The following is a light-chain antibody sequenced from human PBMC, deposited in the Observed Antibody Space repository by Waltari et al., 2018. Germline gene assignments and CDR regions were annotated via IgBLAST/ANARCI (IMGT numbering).Light chain of an antibody. Sequence: IQMTQSPSSLSASVGDPVTITCQASQGIGNNLNWYQQKPGNAPKLLIYRTSTLQSGIPSRFSGSGSGTDFTLTISSLQPEDFATYYCQQGYSYPPWTFGQGTKVEIK. CDR1: QGIGNN. V-gene: IGKV1-6*01. CDR3: QQGYSYPPWT. CDR2: RTS. J-gene: IGKJ1*01.